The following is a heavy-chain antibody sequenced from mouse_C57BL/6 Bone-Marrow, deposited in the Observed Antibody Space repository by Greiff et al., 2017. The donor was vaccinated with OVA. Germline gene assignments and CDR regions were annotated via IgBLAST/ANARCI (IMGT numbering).Heavy chain of an antibody. CDR1: GYTFTDYE. Sequence: VQLQQSGAELVRPGASVTLSCKASGYTFTDYEMHWVKQTPVHGLAWIGAIDPETGGTAYNQKFKGKAILTADKSSSTAYMELRSLTSEDSAVYYCTRWHGSSYFFDYWGQGTTLTVSS. J-gene: IGHJ2*01. CDR2: IDPETGGT. D-gene: IGHD1-1*01. V-gene: IGHV1-15*01. CDR3: TRWHGSSYFFDY.